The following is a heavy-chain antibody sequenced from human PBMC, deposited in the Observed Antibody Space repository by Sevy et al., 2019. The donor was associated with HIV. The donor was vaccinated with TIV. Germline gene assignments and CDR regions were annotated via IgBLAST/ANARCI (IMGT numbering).Heavy chain of an antibody. CDR3: ARYGEVPAANSMGSRINAFDI. J-gene: IGHJ3*02. CDR1: GGSISSYY. V-gene: IGHV4-59*01. D-gene: IGHD2-2*01. Sequence: SETLSLTCTVSGGSISSYYWSWIRQPPGKGLEWIGYIYYSGSTNYNPSLKSRVTISVDTSKNQFSLKLSSVTAADTAVYYCARYGEVPAANSMGSRINAFDIWGQGTMVTVSS. CDR2: IYYSGST.